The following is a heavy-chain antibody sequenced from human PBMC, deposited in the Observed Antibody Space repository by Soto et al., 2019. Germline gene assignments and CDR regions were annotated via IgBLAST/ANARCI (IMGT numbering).Heavy chain of an antibody. Sequence: QVQLVQSGDEVKKPGSSVKVSCKASGGTFGSYAISWVRQAPGQGIEWMGGIIPIPGTANYAQKFQGRVTIAADESTSIAYMERSSLRSEDTAVYYCARSQGSSTSLEIYYYYYYGMDVWGQGTTVTVSS. J-gene: IGHJ6*02. CDR3: ARSQGSSTSLEIYYYYYYGMDV. CDR1: GGTFGSYA. V-gene: IGHV1-69*01. CDR2: IIPIPGTA. D-gene: IGHD2-2*01.